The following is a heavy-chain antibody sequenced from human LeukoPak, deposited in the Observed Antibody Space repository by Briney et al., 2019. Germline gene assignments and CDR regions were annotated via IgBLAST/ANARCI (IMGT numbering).Heavy chain of an antibody. Sequence: PGGSLRLSCVASTFSFSRYPMGWVRQAPGKGLEWVSDISGSGGGTDYVDSVKGRFTISRDNFENTLYLQMNSLRAEDTAVYYCAKGYDYVWGSYRYTGQFDYWGRGTLVTVSS. CDR3: AKGYDYVWGSYRYTGQFDY. CDR1: TFSFSRYP. V-gene: IGHV3-23*01. D-gene: IGHD3-16*02. J-gene: IGHJ4*02. CDR2: ISGSGGGT.